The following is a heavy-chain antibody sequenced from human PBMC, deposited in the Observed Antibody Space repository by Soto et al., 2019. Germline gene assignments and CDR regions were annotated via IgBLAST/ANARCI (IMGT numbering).Heavy chain of an antibody. Sequence: VASVNVSCKSSGYTFTGYYSHLVRQAPGQGLEWMGRINPNSGGTNYAQKFQGWVTMTRDTSISTAYMELSRLRSDDTAVYYCARESQLVAFDYWGQGTLVTVSS. J-gene: IGHJ4*02. CDR3: ARESQLVAFDY. V-gene: IGHV1-2*04. CDR2: INPNSGGT. CDR1: GYTFTGYY. D-gene: IGHD6-13*01.